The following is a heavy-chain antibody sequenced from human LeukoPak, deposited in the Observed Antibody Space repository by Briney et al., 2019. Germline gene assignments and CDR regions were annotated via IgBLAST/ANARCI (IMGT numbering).Heavy chain of an antibody. CDR3: ARDDSSGYIDY. V-gene: IGHV1-46*01. CDR2: INPSGGST. Sequence: GASVKVSCKASGYTFTSYYMHWVRQAPGQGLEWMGIINPSGGSTSYAQKFQGRVTMTRDMSTSTVYMELSSLRSEDTAVYYCARDDSSGYIDYWGQGTLVTVSS. CDR1: GYTFTSYY. J-gene: IGHJ4*02. D-gene: IGHD3-22*01.